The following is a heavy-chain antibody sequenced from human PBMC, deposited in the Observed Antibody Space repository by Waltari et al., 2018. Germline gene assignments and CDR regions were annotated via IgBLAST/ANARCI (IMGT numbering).Heavy chain of an antibody. CDR2: ISYDGSNK. D-gene: IGHD3-22*01. CDR1: GFTFRRYG. J-gene: IGHJ3*02. CDR3: AKEALYYYDSSGSYAFDI. V-gene: IGHV3-30*18. Sequence: QVQLVESGGGVVQPGRSLRLSCAASGFTFRRYGMPCVRQAPGKGLEWVAVISYDGSNKYYADSVKGRFTISRDNSKNTLYLQMNSLRAEDTAVYYCAKEALYYYDSSGSYAFDIWGQGTMVTVSS.